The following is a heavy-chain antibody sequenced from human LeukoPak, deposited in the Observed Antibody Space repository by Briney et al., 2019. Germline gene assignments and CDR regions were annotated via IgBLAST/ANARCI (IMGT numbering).Heavy chain of an antibody. CDR1: GGSISSYY. D-gene: IGHD3-10*01. V-gene: IGHV4-59*08. CDR3: ARRRRVYGSGSYYFDY. J-gene: IGHJ4*02. CDR2: IYYSGST. Sequence: SETLSLTCTVSGGSISSYYWSWIRQPPGKGLEWIGYIYYSGSTNYNPSLKSRVTISVDTSKNQFSLKLSSVTAADTAVYYCARRRRVYGSGSYYFDYWGQGTLVTVSS.